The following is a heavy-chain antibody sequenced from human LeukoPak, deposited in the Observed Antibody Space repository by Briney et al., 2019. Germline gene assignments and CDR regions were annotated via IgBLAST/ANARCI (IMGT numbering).Heavy chain of an antibody. CDR2: ISDRGSTI. J-gene: IGHJ4*02. D-gene: IGHD2-15*01. Sequence: GGSLRLSCAASGFAFSDYYMTWIRQAPGKGLEWVSYISDRGSTIYYADSVKGRFTMSRDNAKNSLYLQMSSLRVEDAAVYYCARGGSTFDSWGQGTLVTVSS. CDR3: ARGGSTFDS. V-gene: IGHV3-11*04. CDR1: GFAFSDYY.